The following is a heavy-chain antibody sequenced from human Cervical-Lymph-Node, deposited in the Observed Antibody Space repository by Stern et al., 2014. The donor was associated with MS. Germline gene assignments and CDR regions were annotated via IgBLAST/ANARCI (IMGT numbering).Heavy chain of an antibody. D-gene: IGHD3-10*01. CDR1: GFTVDDYA. J-gene: IGHJ6*02. V-gene: IGHV3-9*01. CDR3: AKGYGTGIYYGLDI. Sequence: VQLVQSGGGLVQPGRSLRLSCAASGFTVDDYAMHWVRQAPGKGLEWVSGISWNSGSIGYADSVKGRFTISRDNAKNSLYLQMNSLRAEDTALYYCAKGYGTGIYYGLDIWGQGTTVTVSS. CDR2: ISWNSGSI.